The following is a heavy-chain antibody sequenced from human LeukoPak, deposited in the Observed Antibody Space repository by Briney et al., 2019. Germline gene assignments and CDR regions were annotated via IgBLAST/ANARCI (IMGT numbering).Heavy chain of an antibody. Sequence: SETLSLTCTVSGGSVRSGSHYWSWIRQPPGKGLEWIGYIYDSGITNYNPSLKSRVTISVDTSKNQFSLKLSSVTAADTAVYYCAEIVGWYRPQGAYYFDYWGQGTLVTVSS. CDR3: AEIVGWYRPQGAYYFDY. D-gene: IGHD6-19*01. V-gene: IGHV4-61*01. CDR1: GGSVRSGSHY. CDR2: IYDSGIT. J-gene: IGHJ4*02.